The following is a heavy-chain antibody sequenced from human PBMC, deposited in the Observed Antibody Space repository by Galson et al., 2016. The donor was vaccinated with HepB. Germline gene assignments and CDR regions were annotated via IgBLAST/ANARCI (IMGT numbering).Heavy chain of an antibody. Sequence: SVKVSCMASGYTFTSYYMHWMRQAPGQGLEWMGIINPSGSTSYAQRFQGRVTMTRDTSTSTVYMELSSLTSEDTAVYFCVGGYCSSTSCYKDAFGIWGQGTMVTVSS. J-gene: IGHJ3*02. D-gene: IGHD2-2*02. V-gene: IGHV1-46*03. CDR2: INPSGST. CDR3: VGGYCSSTSCYKDAFGI. CDR1: GYTFTSYY.